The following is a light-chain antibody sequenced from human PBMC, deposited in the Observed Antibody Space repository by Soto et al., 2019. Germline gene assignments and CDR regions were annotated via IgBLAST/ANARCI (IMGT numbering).Light chain of an antibody. CDR3: QTWSRGFSVV. J-gene: IGLJ2*01. CDR1: SGHSTYA. Sequence: QLVLTQSPSASASLGASVKLTCTLSSGHSTYAIAWHQQQPEKGPRYLMKVNSDGSHNKGDGIPDRFSGFSSGAERYLTISSLQSEDEADYYCQTWSRGFSVVFGGGTQLTVL. V-gene: IGLV4-69*01. CDR2: VNSDGSH.